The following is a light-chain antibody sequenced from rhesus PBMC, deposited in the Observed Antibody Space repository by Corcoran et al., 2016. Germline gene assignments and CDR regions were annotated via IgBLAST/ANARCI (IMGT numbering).Light chain of an antibody. CDR1: QSVSSY. CDR2: GAS. Sequence: EIVMTQSPATLSLSPGERATLSCRASQSVSSYVAWYQQKPEQAPRLLIYGASSRATGIPDRFSGSGSGTDFTLTSSSLEPEDFAVYYCQQYSNWPHTFGGGTKVEIK. CDR3: QQYSNWPHT. V-gene: IGKV3S9*01. J-gene: IGKJ4*01.